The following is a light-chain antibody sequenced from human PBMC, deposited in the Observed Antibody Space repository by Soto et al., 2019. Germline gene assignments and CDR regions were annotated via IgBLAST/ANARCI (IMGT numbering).Light chain of an antibody. CDR3: QQYNNWPIT. CDR2: KAS. Sequence: IQMTQSPSTLSGSVGDRVTITCRASQTISSWLAWYQQKPGKAPKLLIYKASSLESGVPSRFSGSGSGTEFTLTISSLQSEDFAVYYCQQYNNWPITFGQGTRLEIK. V-gene: IGKV1-5*03. CDR1: QTISSW. J-gene: IGKJ5*01.